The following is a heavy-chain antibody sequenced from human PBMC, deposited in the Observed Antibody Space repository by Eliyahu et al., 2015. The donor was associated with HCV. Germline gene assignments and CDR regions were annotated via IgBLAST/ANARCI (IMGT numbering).Heavy chain of an antibody. V-gene: IGHV3-30*18. CDR3: AKGIGECPNGICRKSYYFDY. Sequence: QVQLVESGGGVVQPGGSLRLSCXASGFTFXXYGXHWVRXAPGKGLEWVAAISYGAGGNQFYADXVKGRFTISRDSSKNTLYLQMNSLRAEDTAVYYCAKGIGECPNGICRKSYYFDYWGQGTLVTASS. CDR1: GFTFXXYG. D-gene: IGHD2-8*01. J-gene: IGHJ4*02. CDR2: ISYGAGGNQ.